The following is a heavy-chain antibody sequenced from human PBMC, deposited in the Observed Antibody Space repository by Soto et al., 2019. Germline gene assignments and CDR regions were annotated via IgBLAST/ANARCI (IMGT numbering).Heavy chain of an antibody. CDR3: ATESGSTYGYFDH. D-gene: IGHD5-18*01. V-gene: IGHV4-30-4*01. J-gene: IGHJ4*02. CDR1: GGSVTSDEDY. Sequence: LSLTFTVAGGSVTSDEDYWTWIRQSPGKGLEWIGYISNSGSTGYNPSLKTRLSMSVDRSKNQFTLRLTSVTAADTAVYFCATESGSTYGYFDHWGQGTQVTVSS. CDR2: ISNSGST.